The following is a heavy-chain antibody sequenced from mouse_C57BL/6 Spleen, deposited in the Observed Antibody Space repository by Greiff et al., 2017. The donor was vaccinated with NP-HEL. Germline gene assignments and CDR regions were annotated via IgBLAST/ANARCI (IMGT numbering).Heavy chain of an antibody. CDR2: FYPAGGST. J-gene: IGHJ2*01. CDR3: ARHGCYGGSKGNYFEY. V-gene: IGHV1-62-2*01. D-gene: IGHD1-1*01. CDR1: GYTFTEYT. Sequence: QVQLQQSGAELVKPGASVKLSCKASGYTFTEYTIHWVKQRPGQGLEWIGWFYPAGGSTNYNEKFKDKATLTADKSSSTAYMELSSLTSEDSAVYYCARHGCYGGSKGNYFEYWGKGTTLTVSS.